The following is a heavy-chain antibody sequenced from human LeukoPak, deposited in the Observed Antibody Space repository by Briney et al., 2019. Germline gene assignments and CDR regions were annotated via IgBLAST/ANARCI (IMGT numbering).Heavy chain of an antibody. CDR1: GGTFSSYA. D-gene: IGHD2-2*01. J-gene: IGHJ6*02. CDR2: IIPILGIA. Sequence: GASVKVSCKASGGTFSSYAISWVRQAPGRGLEWMGRIIPILGIANYAQKFQGRVTITADKSTSTAYMELSSLRSEDTAVYYCARDLPAIVVVPAADRGMDVWGQGTTITVSS. V-gene: IGHV1-69*04. CDR3: ARDLPAIVVVPAADRGMDV.